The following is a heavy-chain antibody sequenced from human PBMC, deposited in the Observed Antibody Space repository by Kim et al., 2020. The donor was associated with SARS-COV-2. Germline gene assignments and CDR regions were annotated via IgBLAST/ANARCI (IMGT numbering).Heavy chain of an antibody. V-gene: IGHV3-21*01. CDR3: ARDHKGDTAMVLSEFDY. D-gene: IGHD5-18*01. CDR1: GFTFSSYS. CDR2: ISSSSSYI. Sequence: GGSLRLSCAASGFTFSSYSMNWVRQAPGKGLEWVSSISSSSSYIYYADSVKGRFTISRDNAKNSLYLQMNSLRAEDTAVYYCARDHKGDTAMVLSEFDYWGQGTLVTVSS. J-gene: IGHJ4*02.